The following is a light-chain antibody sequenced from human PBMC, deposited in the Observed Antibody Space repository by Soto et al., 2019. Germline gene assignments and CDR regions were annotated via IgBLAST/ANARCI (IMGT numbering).Light chain of an antibody. V-gene: IGLV2-18*02. Sequence: QSALTQPPSVSGSPGQSVTISCTGTSNDVGSYNRVSWYQQPPGTAPKLIIYEVSDRPSGVPNRFSGSKSGNTASLTISGLQAEDEADYYCSSYTSSSTLAFGGGPKVTVL. CDR3: SSYTSSSTLA. CDR2: EVS. J-gene: IGLJ2*01. CDR1: SNDVGSYNR.